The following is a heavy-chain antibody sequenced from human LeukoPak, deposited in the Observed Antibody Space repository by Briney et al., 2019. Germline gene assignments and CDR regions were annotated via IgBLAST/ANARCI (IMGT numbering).Heavy chain of an antibody. CDR2: ISSSSSTI. V-gene: IGHV3-48*04. D-gene: IGHD3-22*01. CDR1: GSTFSSYS. Sequence: PGGSLRLSCAASGSTFSSYSMYWVRQAPGKGLEWVSYISSSSSTIYYADSVKGRFTISRDNAKNSLYLQMNSLRAEDTAVYYCARVSLRQYYYDSSGYYYFDYWGQGTLVTVSS. J-gene: IGHJ4*02. CDR3: ARVSLRQYYYDSSGYYYFDY.